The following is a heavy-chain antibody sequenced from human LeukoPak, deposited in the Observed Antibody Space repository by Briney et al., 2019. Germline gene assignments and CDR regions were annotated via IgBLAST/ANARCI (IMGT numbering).Heavy chain of an antibody. CDR2: IYYSGST. J-gene: IGHJ4*02. CDR1: GGSISSYY. D-gene: IGHD4-23*01. CDR3: ARWDGGNSGFDY. V-gene: IGHV4-59*01. Sequence: PSETLSLSCTVSGGSISSYYWSWIRQPPGKGLEWIGYIYYSGSTNYNPSLKSRVTISVDTSKNQFSLKLSSVTAADTAVYYCARWDGGNSGFDYWGQGTLVTVSS.